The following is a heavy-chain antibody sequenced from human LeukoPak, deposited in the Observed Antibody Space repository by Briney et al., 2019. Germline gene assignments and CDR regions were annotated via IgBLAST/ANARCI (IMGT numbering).Heavy chain of an antibody. J-gene: IGHJ6*03. CDR2: IYTSGST. CDR1: GGSISSGSYY. D-gene: IGHD5-24*01. Sequence: PSETLSLTCTVSGGSISSGSYYWSWIRQPAGKGLEWIGRIYTSGSTNYNPSLKSRVTISVDTSKNQFSLKLSSVTAADTAVYYCARDSYIVEMATIRVKQSYYYYYMDVWGKGTTATVSS. V-gene: IGHV4-61*02. CDR3: ARDSYIVEMATIRVKQSYYYYYMDV.